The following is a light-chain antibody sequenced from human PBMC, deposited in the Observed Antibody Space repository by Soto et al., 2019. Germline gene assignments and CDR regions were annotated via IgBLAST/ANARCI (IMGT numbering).Light chain of an antibody. CDR3: SSYTSSSTPHVI. CDR2: DVR. CDR1: SSDVGGYDY. J-gene: IGLJ2*01. Sequence: QSVLTQPASVSGSPGQSITISCTGTSSDVGGYDYVSWYQQHPGKAPKLMIYDVRNRPSGVSNRFSGSKSGNTASLTISGLQAEDEADYYCSSYTSSSTPHVIFGGGTQLTVL. V-gene: IGLV2-14*01.